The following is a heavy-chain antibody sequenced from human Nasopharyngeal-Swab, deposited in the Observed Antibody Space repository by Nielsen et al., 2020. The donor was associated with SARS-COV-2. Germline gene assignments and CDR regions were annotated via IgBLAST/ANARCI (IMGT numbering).Heavy chain of an antibody. V-gene: IGHV3-33*01. CDR2: IWYDGSNK. CDR3: ARDKSGLLWFGELSP. J-gene: IGHJ5*02. D-gene: IGHD3-10*01. CDR1: GFTFSSYG. Sequence: GGSLRLSCAASGFTFSSYGMHWVRQAPGKGLEWVAVIWYDGSNKYYADSVKGRFTISRDNSKNTLYLQMNSLRAEDTAVYYCARDKSGLLWFGELSPWGQGTLVTVSS.